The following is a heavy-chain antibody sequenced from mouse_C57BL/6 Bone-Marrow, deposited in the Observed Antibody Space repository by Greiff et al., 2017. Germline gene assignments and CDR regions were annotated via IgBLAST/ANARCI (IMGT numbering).Heavy chain of an antibody. Sequence: QVQLQQPGAELVKPGASVKLSCKASGYTFTSYWMHWVKQRPGQGLEWIGMIHPTSGSTNYNEKFKSKATLTVDKSSSTAYMQLSSLTSADSAVYYCARGGYYYGSSWFAYWGQGTLVTVSA. CDR1: GYTFTSYW. V-gene: IGHV1-64*01. J-gene: IGHJ3*01. D-gene: IGHD1-1*01. CDR3: ARGGYYYGSSWFAY. CDR2: IHPTSGST.